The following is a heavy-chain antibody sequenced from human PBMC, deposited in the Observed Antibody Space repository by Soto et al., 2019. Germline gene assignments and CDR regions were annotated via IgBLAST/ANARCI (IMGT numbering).Heavy chain of an antibody. V-gene: IGHV4-34*01. CDR2: INHSGST. Sequence: SEMLSLPWAVCGGSFIGYYWSWILKHQGKGLEWIGEINHSGSTNYNPSLKSRVTISVDTSKNQFSLKLSSVTAADTAVYYCARGGALDIHLVQSGLAYWVQGTLVPVSS. CDR1: GGSFIGYY. CDR3: ARGGALDIHLVQSGLAY. D-gene: IGHD3-16*01. J-gene: IGHJ4*02.